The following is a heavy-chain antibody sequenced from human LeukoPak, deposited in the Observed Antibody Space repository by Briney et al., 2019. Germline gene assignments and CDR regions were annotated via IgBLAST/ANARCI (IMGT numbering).Heavy chain of an antibody. Sequence: PGGSLRLSCAASGFTFSSHSMNWVRQAPGKGLEWVSSISSSSTYIYYADSVKGRFTISRDNAKNSLYLQMNSLRAEDTAVYYCARGDTAMVTLKMYYFDYWGQGTLVTVSS. CDR3: ARGDTAMVTLKMYYFDY. J-gene: IGHJ4*02. CDR2: ISSSSTYI. D-gene: IGHD5-18*01. CDR1: GFTFSSHS. V-gene: IGHV3-21*01.